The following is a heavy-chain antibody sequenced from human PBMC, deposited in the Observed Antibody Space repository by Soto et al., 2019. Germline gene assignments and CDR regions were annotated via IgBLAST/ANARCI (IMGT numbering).Heavy chain of an antibody. J-gene: IGHJ4*02. CDR3: GRCTSTSCHLGSDY. Sequence: QVQLVESGGGVVQPGRSLRLSCAASGFTFNNYAMNWVRQAPGKGLEWVALISYDANNKYYADSVKGRFTIYRDGSKNTLFLQMNSLGAADTAVYYCGRCTSTSCHLGSDYWGQGTLVTVSS. CDR2: ISYDANNK. V-gene: IGHV3-30-3*01. CDR1: GFTFNNYA. D-gene: IGHD2-2*01.